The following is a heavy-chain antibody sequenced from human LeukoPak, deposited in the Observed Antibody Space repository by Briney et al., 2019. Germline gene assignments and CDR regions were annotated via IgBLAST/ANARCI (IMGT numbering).Heavy chain of an antibody. D-gene: IGHD3-22*01. CDR2: IIPIFGTA. V-gene: IGHV1-69*05. CDR1: GGTFSSYA. CDR3: AWAHYYDSSGYLI. J-gene: IGHJ3*02. Sequence: GSSVKVSCTASGGTFSSYAISWVRQAPGQGLEWMGRIIPIFGTANYAQKFQGRVTITTDESTSTAYMELSSLRSEDTAVYYCAWAHYYDSSGYLIWGQGTMVTVSS.